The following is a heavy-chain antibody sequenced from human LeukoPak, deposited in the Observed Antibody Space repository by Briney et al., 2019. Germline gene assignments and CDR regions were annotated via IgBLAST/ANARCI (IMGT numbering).Heavy chain of an antibody. J-gene: IGHJ4*02. Sequence: ASVKVSCKASGGTFKNYAISWVRQAPGQGLECMGWISAYNGNTNYAQRFQGRVTMTTDTSTSTAYMELRSLRSDDTAVYYCARVRDYGGIGEDYWGQGTLITVSS. CDR3: ARVRDYGGIGEDY. CDR1: GGTFKNYA. CDR2: ISAYNGNT. D-gene: IGHD3-16*01. V-gene: IGHV1-18*01.